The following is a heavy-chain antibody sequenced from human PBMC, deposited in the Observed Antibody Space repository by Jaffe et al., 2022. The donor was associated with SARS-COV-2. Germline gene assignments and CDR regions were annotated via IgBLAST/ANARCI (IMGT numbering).Heavy chain of an antibody. J-gene: IGHJ6*02. CDR2: ISYDGSNK. Sequence: QVQLVESGGGVVQPGRSLRLSCAASGFTFSSYGMHWVRQAPGKGLEWVAVISYDGSNKYYADSVKGRFTISRDNSKNTLYLQMNSLRAEDTAVYYCAKDIGVVTYGMDVWGQGTTVTVSS. D-gene: IGHD3-3*01. V-gene: IGHV3-30*18. CDR1: GFTFSSYG. CDR3: AKDIGVVTYGMDV.